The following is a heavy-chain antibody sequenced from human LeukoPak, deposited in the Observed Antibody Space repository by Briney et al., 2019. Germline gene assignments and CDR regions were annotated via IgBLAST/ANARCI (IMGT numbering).Heavy chain of an antibody. Sequence: ASVKVSCKASGGTFGSYAISWVRQAPGQGLEWMGGIIPIFGTANYAQKFQGRVTITADESTSTAYMELSSLRSEDTAVYYCARAGGYCSGGSCYWFDPWGQGTLVTVSS. CDR2: IIPIFGTA. V-gene: IGHV1-69*01. CDR3: ARAGGYCSGGSCYWFDP. J-gene: IGHJ5*02. CDR1: GGTFGSYA. D-gene: IGHD2-15*01.